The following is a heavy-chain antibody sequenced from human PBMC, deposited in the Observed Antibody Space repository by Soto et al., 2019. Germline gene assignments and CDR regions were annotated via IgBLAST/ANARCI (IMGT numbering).Heavy chain of an antibody. V-gene: IGHV5-51*01. Sequence: GESLKISCSGSGYSFANYWIGWVRQMPGKGLEWMGIIYPTDSDTRYSPSFQGQVTISADKSISTAYLQWNSLKTSDTAMYFCARGDSSDYSSATPADYWGQGTLVTVSS. CDR3: ARGDSSDYSSATPADY. CDR2: IYPTDSDT. CDR1: GYSFANYW. J-gene: IGHJ4*02. D-gene: IGHD3-22*01.